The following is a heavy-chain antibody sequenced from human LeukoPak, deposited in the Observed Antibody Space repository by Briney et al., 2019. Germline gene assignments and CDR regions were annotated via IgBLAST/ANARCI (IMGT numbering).Heavy chain of an antibody. CDR2: IKSKTDGGTT. D-gene: IGHD2-2*01. Sequence: GGSLRLSCAASGFTFSNAWMSWVRQAPGKGLEWVGRIKSKTDGGTTDYAAPVKGRFTISRDDSKNTLYLQMNSLKTEDTAVYYCTTDPIVVVPAARGGDTWFDPWGQGTLVTVSS. CDR3: TTDPIVVVPAARGGDTWFDP. J-gene: IGHJ5*02. V-gene: IGHV3-15*01. CDR1: GFTFSNAW.